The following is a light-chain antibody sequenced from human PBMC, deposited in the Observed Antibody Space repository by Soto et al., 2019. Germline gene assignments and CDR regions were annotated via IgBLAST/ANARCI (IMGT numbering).Light chain of an antibody. CDR3: SSFTSRSSLI. J-gene: IGLJ2*01. CDR1: MRDIGAYNL. V-gene: IGLV2-14*01. Sequence: QSALTQPASVSGSPGQSITIFCAGTMRDIGAYNLVSWYQQHPGRAPQLIIYEVRNRPSGSSFRFSGSKSGNTASLTIPGLQAEDEADYYCSSFTSRSSLIFGGGTKLTVL. CDR2: EVR.